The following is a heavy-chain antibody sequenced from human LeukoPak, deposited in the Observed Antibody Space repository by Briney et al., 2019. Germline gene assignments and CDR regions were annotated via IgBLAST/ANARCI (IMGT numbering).Heavy chain of an antibody. CDR1: CYKFNKLV. J-gene: IGHJ6*04. CDR2: VCAYYRNY. Sequence: ASVKVPCKAFCYKFNKLVVQWVGPAAGEGLEGMGWVCAYYRNYNLPQMLQGRGTMTSDKSTNPAYLELGNLRSDDTAVYCCARDRYYYGSGSSDLYYYGMDVWAKGTTVTVSS. CDR3: ARDRYYYGSGSSDLYYYGMDV. D-gene: IGHD3-10*01. V-gene: IGHV1-18*01.